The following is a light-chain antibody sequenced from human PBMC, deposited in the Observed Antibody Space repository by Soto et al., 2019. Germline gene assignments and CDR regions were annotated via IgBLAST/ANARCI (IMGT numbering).Light chain of an antibody. CDR1: QSISSW. CDR2: DAS. Sequence: DIQMTQSPSTLSASVGDRVTITCRASQSISSWLAWYQQKPGKPPKLLIYDASNLQSGVPSRFSGSVSGTEFTLTISSLQPDDFATYYCQQYKSYSPITFGQGTRLEIK. J-gene: IGKJ5*01. CDR3: QQYKSYSPIT. V-gene: IGKV1-5*01.